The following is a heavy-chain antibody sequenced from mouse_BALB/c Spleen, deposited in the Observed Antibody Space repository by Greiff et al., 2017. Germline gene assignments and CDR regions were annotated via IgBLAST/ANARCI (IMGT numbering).Heavy chain of an antibody. D-gene: IGHD1-1*01. CDR1: GYTFTSYW. J-gene: IGHJ1*01. CDR3: TRKFITTVVPHWYFDV. Sequence: EVKLMESGTVLARPGASVKMSCKASGYTFTSYWMHWVKQRPGQGLEWIGAIYPGNSDTSYNQKFKGKAKLTAVTSTSTAYMELSSLTNEDSAVYYCTRKFITTVVPHWYFDVWGAGTTVTVSS. V-gene: IGHV1-5*01. CDR2: IYPGNSDT.